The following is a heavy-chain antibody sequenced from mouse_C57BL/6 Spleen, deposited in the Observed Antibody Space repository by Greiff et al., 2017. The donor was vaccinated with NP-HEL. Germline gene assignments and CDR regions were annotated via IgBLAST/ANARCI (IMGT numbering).Heavy chain of an antibody. Sequence: QVQLQQPGAELVRPGSSVKLSCKASGYTFTSYWMHWVKQRPIQGLEWIGNIDPSDSDTHYTQKFKDKATLTVDKSSSTAYMQLSSLTSEDSAVYYCARSGLGRGPYYAMDYWGQGTSVTVSS. CDR1: GYTFTSYW. CDR2: IDPSDSDT. J-gene: IGHJ4*01. CDR3: ARSGLGRGPYYAMDY. D-gene: IGHD4-1*01. V-gene: IGHV1-52*01.